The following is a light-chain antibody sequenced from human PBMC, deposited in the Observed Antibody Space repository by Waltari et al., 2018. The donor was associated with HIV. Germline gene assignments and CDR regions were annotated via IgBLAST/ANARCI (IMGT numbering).Light chain of an antibody. CDR2: SDN. V-gene: IGLV1-44*01. CDR3: AAWDDSLNGPL. CDR1: SSNIGSNV. J-gene: IGLJ3*02. Sequence: QSVLTQPPSASGTPGQRVTISCSGSSSNIGSNVVNWYQQLPGAAPKLLFYSDNQRPSGVPDRFSGSRSGTSASLAISVLQSGDEADYYCAAWDDSLNGPLFGGGTKLTVL.